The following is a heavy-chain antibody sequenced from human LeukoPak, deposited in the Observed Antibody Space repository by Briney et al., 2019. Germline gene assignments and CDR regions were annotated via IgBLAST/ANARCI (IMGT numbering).Heavy chain of an antibody. V-gene: IGHV4-34*01. J-gene: IGHJ5*02. Sequence: SGTLSLTCAVYGGSFSGYYWSWIRQPPGKGLEWIGEINHSGSTNYNPSLKSRVTISVDTSKNQFSLKLSSVTAADTAVYYCARGGYCSSTSCYQGDNWFDPWGQGTLVTVSS. CDR3: ARGGYCSSTSCYQGDNWFDP. D-gene: IGHD2-2*01. CDR2: INHSGST. CDR1: GGSFSGYY.